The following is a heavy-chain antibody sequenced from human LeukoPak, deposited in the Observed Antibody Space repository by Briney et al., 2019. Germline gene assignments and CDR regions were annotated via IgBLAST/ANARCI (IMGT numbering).Heavy chain of an antibody. J-gene: IGHJ4*02. Sequence: GGSLRLSGAASGFTFSSYGMHWVRQAPGKGLEWVAFIRYDGSNKYYADSVKGRFTISRDNSKNTLYLQMNSLRAEDTAVYYCAKDQWPYCSSTSCYRTFDYWGQGTLVTVSS. CDR3: AKDQWPYCSSTSCYRTFDY. D-gene: IGHD2-2*02. V-gene: IGHV3-30*02. CDR1: GFTFSSYG. CDR2: IRYDGSNK.